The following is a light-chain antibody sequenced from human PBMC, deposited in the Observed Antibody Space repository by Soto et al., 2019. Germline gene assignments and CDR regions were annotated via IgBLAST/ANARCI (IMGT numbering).Light chain of an antibody. Sequence: DIVMTQSPLSLPVTPGEPASISCRSSQSLLHSNGYNYLDWYLQKPGQSPQLLIYLGSNRGSGVPDRFSGSGSGTDFTLKISRVEAEDVGVYYCMQALQTPLTFGGGTKVDIK. CDR1: QSLLHSNGYNY. J-gene: IGKJ4*01. V-gene: IGKV2-28*01. CDR3: MQALQTPLT. CDR2: LGS.